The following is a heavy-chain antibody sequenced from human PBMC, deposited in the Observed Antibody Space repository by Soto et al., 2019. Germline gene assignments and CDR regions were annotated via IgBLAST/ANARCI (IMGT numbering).Heavy chain of an antibody. J-gene: IGHJ3*02. D-gene: IGHD3-10*01. CDR1: GYTLTGYY. CDR2: INPNSGGT. CDR3: ARDHPYGSASYSRSQNDAFDI. V-gene: IGHV1-2*02. Sequence: XSVKVACKASGYTLTGYYMDWGRQARGQGLEWMGWINPNSGGTNYAQKFQCRVTMTRDTSISTAYMELSRLRSDDTAVYYCARDHPYGSASYSRSQNDAFDIWGQRTMVTVSS.